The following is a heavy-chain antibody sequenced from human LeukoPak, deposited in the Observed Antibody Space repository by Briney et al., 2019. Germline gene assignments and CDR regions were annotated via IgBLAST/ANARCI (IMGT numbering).Heavy chain of an antibody. CDR3: ASGLVVVSAAIRIAGFDY. CDR2: INHRGST. J-gene: IGHJ4*02. V-gene: IGHV4-34*01. CDR1: GGSFSGYY. Sequence: SETLSLTCAVYGGSFSGYYWSWIRQPPGKGLEWMGEINHRGSTNYNPSLKSRVTISVDTSKNQFSMKLSSVIAADTAVYYCASGLVVVSAAIRIAGFDYWGQGTLVTVSS. D-gene: IGHD2-2*01.